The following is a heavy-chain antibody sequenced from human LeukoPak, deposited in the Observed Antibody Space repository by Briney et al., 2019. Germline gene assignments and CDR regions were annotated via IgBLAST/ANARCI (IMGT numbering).Heavy chain of an antibody. CDR3: AQRIGSNWYGLGNWFDP. V-gene: IGHV2-5*01. CDR1: GFSFNTSGVG. J-gene: IGHJ5*02. Sequence: SGPTLVNPTQTLTLTCTCSGFSFNTSGVGVGWIRQPPGKALEWLALIYWNDDKRYSPSLKNRLTITKDTSKNQVVLIMTNMDPVDTATYYCAQRIGSNWYGLGNWFDPWGQGTLVTVSS. CDR2: IYWNDDK. D-gene: IGHD6-13*01.